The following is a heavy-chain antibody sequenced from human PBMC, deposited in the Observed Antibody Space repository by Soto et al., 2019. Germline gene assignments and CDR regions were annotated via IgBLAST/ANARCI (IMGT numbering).Heavy chain of an antibody. Sequence: EVQLLESGGGLVQPGGSLRLSCAASGFTFNAYAMSWVRQAPGMGLEWVSGISVGGGSTYYADSVKGRFTISRDNSKNTLYLQMNSLRAEDTAVYYCARDGSRWGQGTLVTVSS. D-gene: IGHD3-10*01. CDR1: GFTFNAYA. CDR2: ISVGGGST. V-gene: IGHV3-23*01. J-gene: IGHJ4*02. CDR3: ARDGSR.